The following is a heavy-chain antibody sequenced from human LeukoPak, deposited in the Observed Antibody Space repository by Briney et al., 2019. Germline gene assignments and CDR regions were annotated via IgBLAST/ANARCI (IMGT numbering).Heavy chain of an antibody. CDR2: ISSYTIT. CDR1: GGSISSSSYY. CDR3: ARSGHSNGWYYFDY. J-gene: IGHJ4*02. V-gene: IGHV3-69-1*01. Sequence: ETLSLTCTVSGGSISSSSYYWGWIRQPPGKGLEWIAYISSYTITYYADFVKGRFTISRDNAKKSLDLQMNSLRAEDTAVYYCARSGHSNGWYYFDYWGLGALVTVSS. D-gene: IGHD6-19*01.